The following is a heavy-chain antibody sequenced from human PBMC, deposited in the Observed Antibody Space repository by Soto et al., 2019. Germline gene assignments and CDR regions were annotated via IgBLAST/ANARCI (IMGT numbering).Heavy chain of an antibody. CDR1: GGSVSSDNYY. CDR3: ARVLYSYGSGTWYFDL. Sequence: PSETLSLTCSVSGGSVSSDNYYWSWIRQPPGKGLEWIGYIYHSGSSYYSPPLRSRVTMSLDTSKDQLSLRLRSVTAADTAVYYCARVLYSYGSGTWYFDLWGRGTLVTVSS. V-gene: IGHV4-61*01. J-gene: IGHJ2*01. D-gene: IGHD3-10*01. CDR2: IYHSGSS.